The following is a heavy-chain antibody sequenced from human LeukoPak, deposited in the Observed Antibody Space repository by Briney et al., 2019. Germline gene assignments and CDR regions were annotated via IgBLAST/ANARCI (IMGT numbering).Heavy chain of an antibody. D-gene: IGHD6-19*01. CDR3: AKDRRIAVNFHFDY. CDR1: GFTFSSYS. J-gene: IGHJ4*02. Sequence: PGGSLRLSCAASGFTFSSYSMNWVRQAPGKGLEWVSAISGSGGSTCYADSVKGRFTISRDNSKNTLYLQMNSLRAEDTAVYYCAKDRRIAVNFHFDYWGQGTLVTVSS. CDR2: ISGSGGST. V-gene: IGHV3-23*01.